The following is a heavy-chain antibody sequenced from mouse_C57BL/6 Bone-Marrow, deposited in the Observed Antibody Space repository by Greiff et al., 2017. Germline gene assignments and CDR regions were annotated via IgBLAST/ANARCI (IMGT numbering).Heavy chain of an antibody. CDR2: ISDGGSYA. Sequence: EVMLVESGGGLVKPGGSLKLSCAASGFTFSSYAMSWVRQTPEKRLEWVATISDGGSYAYYPDNVKGRFTISRDNAKNNLYLQMSHLNSDDTAMYYCARDNSLYYSNSAWFAYWGQGTLVTVSA. CDR1: GFTFSSYA. D-gene: IGHD2-5*01. J-gene: IGHJ3*01. CDR3: ARDNSLYYSNSAWFAY. V-gene: IGHV5-4*01.